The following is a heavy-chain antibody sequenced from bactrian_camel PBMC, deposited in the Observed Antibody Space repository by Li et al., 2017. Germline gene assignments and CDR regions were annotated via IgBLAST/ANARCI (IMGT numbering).Heavy chain of an antibody. V-gene: IGHV3S63*01. CDR1: GVTSDISH. CDR3: AAAVDGDGCWVYESWYDY. J-gene: IGHJ4*01. Sequence: HVQLVESGGGSVQAGGSLRLSCTASGVTSDISHMAWFRQAPGDECELVSTLSTDDGSEYYADSVKGRFTISKDNANNILYLEMSGLKPEDTAIYYCAAAVDGDGCWVYESWYDYWGQGTQVTVS. CDR2: LSTDDGSE. D-gene: IGHD1*01.